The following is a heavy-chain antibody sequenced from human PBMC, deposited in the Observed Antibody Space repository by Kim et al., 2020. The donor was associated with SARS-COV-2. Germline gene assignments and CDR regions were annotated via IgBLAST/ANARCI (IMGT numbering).Heavy chain of an antibody. V-gene: IGHV3-7*03. Sequence: GGSLRLSCAASGSTFSKYWMTWVRQAPGKGLEWVANINENGSEKLYVEAVKGRRCITRDNTTNSLQLQINSMRTEDTAVDFCGRETWRRALEIWGQG. D-gene: IGHD3-3*01. CDR2: INENGSEK. CDR1: GSTFSKYW. J-gene: IGHJ3*02. CDR3: GRETWRRALEI.